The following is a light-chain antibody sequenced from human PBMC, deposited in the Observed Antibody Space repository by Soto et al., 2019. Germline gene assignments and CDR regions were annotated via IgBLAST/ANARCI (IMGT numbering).Light chain of an antibody. Sequence: QSVLTQPASVSGSPGQSITISCTGTSSDVGTYNYVSWYQQHPGKAPKAMIYEVTYRPSGVSNRFSGSKSGNTASLTISGLQAEDEAEYYCSSYTGSSTLYVFGTGTRSPS. CDR3: SSYTGSSTLYV. CDR1: SSDVGTYNY. J-gene: IGLJ1*01. V-gene: IGLV2-14*01. CDR2: EVT.